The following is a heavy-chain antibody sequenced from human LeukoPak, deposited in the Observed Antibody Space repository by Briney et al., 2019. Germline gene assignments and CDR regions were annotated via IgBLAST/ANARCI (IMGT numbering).Heavy chain of an antibody. D-gene: IGHD3-16*02. CDR3: AKDGGRYRFDY. CDR2: MRNDGSEI. CDR1: GFPFNYYN. J-gene: IGHJ4*02. V-gene: IGHV3-30*02. Sequence: PGGSLRLSCAAPGFPFNYYNIHWVRQAPGKGLEWVAFMRNDGSEIHYADSVKGRFTISRDNSKNSLYLQMNSLRVEDTAVYICAKDGGRYRFDYWGQGTLVTVSS.